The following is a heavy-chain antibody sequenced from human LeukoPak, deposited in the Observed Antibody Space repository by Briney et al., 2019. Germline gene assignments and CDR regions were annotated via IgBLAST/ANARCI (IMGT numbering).Heavy chain of an antibody. V-gene: IGHV3-53*01. CDR1: GFTVSSNY. J-gene: IGHJ4*02. D-gene: IGHD3-10*01. Sequence: PGGSLRLSCAASGFTVSSNYMSWARQAPGKGLEWVSVIYSGGSTYYADSVKGRFTISRDNSKNTLYLQMNSLRAEDTAVYYCVRDIGAADYFDYRGQGTRVTVSS. CDR2: IYSGGST. CDR3: VRDIGAADYFDY.